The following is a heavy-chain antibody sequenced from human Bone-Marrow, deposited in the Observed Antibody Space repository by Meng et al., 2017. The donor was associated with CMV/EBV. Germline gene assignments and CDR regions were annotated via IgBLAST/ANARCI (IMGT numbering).Heavy chain of an antibody. Sequence: SETLSLTCTVSGGSVSSGGYYWSWIRQPPGKGLEWIGYIYYSGSTNYNPSLKSRVTISVDTSKNQFSLKLSSVTAADTAVYYCARVPYDFWSGYYGLDWGQGTLVTVSS. D-gene: IGHD3-3*01. CDR3: ARVPYDFWSGYYGLD. V-gene: IGHV4-61*08. J-gene: IGHJ4*02. CDR2: IYYSGST. CDR1: GGSVSSGGYY.